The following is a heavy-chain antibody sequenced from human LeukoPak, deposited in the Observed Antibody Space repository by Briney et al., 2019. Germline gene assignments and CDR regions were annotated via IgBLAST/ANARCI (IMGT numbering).Heavy chain of an antibody. D-gene: IGHD3-16*01. Sequence: SETLSLTCTVSGGSIRSSYYYWGWIRQPPGKGLEWIGSIYDSGSTYYNPSLKSRVTISVDTSKNQFSLKLSSVTAADTAVYYCATSLMSSDAFDIWGQGTMVTVSS. CDR2: IYDSGST. V-gene: IGHV4-39*01. CDR3: ATSLMSSDAFDI. CDR1: GGSIRSSYYY. J-gene: IGHJ3*02.